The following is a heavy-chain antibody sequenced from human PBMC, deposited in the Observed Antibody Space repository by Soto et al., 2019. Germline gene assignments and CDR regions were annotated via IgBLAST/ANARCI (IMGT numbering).Heavy chain of an antibody. CDR1: GYTFTSYA. D-gene: IGHD4-17*01. CDR2: IIPIFGTA. J-gene: IGHJ4*02. Sequence: SVKVSCKASGYTFTSYAISWVRQAPGQGLEWMGGIIPIFGTANYAQKFQGRVTITADESTSTAYMELSSLRSEDTAVYYCARGKVPTDYFDYWGQGTLVTVSS. V-gene: IGHV1-69*13. CDR3: ARGKVPTDYFDY.